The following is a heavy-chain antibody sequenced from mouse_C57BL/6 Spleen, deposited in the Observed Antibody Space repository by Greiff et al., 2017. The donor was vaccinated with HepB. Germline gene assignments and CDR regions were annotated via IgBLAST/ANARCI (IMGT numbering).Heavy chain of an antibody. CDR3: ASSDYGSIFDY. V-gene: IGHV14-2*01. CDR1: GFNIKDYY. Sequence: VQLQQSGAELVKPGASVKLSCTASGFNIKDYYMHWVKQRTEQGLEWIGRIDPEDGETKYAPKFKGKATITADTSSNTAYLQLSSLTSEDSAVYYCASSDYGSIFDYWGQGTTLTVSS. CDR2: IDPEDGET. D-gene: IGHD1-1*01. J-gene: IGHJ2*01.